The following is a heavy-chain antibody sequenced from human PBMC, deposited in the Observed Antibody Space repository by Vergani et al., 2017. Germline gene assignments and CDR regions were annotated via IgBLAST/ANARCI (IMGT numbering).Heavy chain of an antibody. CDR3: ARGFSYYGSGAGY. Sequence: QVQLQESGPGLVKPSETLSLTCTVSGGSISSYYWTWIRQPPGKGLVWIGYIYHSGSTNYNPSLKSRVTISVDTSKNQFSLKLSSVTAADTAVYYCARGFSYYGSGAGYWGQGTLVTVSS. CDR2: IYHSGST. D-gene: IGHD3-10*01. J-gene: IGHJ4*02. V-gene: IGHV4-59*01. CDR1: GGSISSYY.